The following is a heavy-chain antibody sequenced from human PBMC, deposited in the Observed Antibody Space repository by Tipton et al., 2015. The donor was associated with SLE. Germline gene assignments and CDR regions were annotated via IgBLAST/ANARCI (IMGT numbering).Heavy chain of an antibody. CDR3: ASGYSSSWPFDY. V-gene: IGHV4-34*01. CDR1: GGSFSGYY. CDR2: IYHSGST. Sequence: TLSLTCAVYGGSFSGYYWSWVRQPPGKGLEWIGEIYHSGSTNYNPSLKSRVTISVDKSKNQFSLKLSSVTAADTAVYYCASGYSSSWPFDYWGQGTLVTVSS. D-gene: IGHD6-13*01. J-gene: IGHJ4*02.